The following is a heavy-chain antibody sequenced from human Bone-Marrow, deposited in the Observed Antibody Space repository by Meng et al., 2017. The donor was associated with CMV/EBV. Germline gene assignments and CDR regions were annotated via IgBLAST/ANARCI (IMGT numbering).Heavy chain of an antibody. CDR2: INPNSGGT. Sequence: ASVQVSCKASGYTFTGYYMQWVRQAPGQGLEWMGWINPNSGGTNYAQKFQGRVTMTRDTSISTAYMELSRVRSDDTAVYYCAREWVRRRFLEWFKWFDPWGQGTLVTVSS. CDR3: AREWVRRRFLEWFKWFDP. V-gene: IGHV1-2*02. J-gene: IGHJ5*02. CDR1: GYTFTGYY. D-gene: IGHD3-3*01.